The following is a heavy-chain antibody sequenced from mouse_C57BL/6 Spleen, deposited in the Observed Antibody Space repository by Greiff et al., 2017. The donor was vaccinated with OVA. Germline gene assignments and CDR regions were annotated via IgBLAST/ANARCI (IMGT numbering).Heavy chain of an antibody. Sequence: EVKLVESGGGLVKPGGSLKLSCAASGFTFSDYGMHWVRQAPEKGLEWVAYISSGSSTIYYADTVKGRFTISRDNAKNTLFLQMTSLRSEDTAMDYCARCGSSRYWYFDVWGTGTTVTVSS. CDR3: ARCGSSRYWYFDV. CDR1: GFTFSDYG. V-gene: IGHV5-17*01. J-gene: IGHJ1*03. D-gene: IGHD1-1*01. CDR2: ISSGSSTI.